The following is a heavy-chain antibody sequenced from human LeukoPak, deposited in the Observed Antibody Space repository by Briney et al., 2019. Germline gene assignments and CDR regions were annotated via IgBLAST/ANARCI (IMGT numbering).Heavy chain of an antibody. D-gene: IGHD2-15*01. CDR1: GFTFSSYA. V-gene: IGHV3-23*01. CDR3: AKDYSDSRVADVFFEY. J-gene: IGHJ4*02. CDR2: ISGSGCST. Sequence: GGSLRLSCAASGFTFSSYAMSWVRQAPGKGLEWVSAISGSGCSTYYADSVKRRFTISRDNSKNTFHLQMNTLRAEDTAVYYCAKDYSDSRVADVFFEYWGQGTLVTVSS.